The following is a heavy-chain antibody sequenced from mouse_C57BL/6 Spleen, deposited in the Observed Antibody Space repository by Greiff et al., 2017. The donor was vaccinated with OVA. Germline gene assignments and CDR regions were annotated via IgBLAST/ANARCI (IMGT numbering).Heavy chain of an antibody. Sequence: EVQLQQSGPELVKPGASVKIPCKASGYTFTDYNMDWVKQSHGKSLEWIGDINPNNGGTIYNQKFKGKATLTVDKSSSTAYMELRSLTSEDTAVYYSARDSSGYGYYAMDYWGQGTSVTVSS. CDR1: GYTFTDYN. CDR3: ARDSSGYGYYAMDY. V-gene: IGHV1-18*01. D-gene: IGHD3-2*02. CDR2: INPNNGGT. J-gene: IGHJ4*01.